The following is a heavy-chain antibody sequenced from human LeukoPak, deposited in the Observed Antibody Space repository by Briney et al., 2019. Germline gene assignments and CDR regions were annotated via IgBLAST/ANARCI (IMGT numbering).Heavy chain of an antibody. J-gene: IGHJ4*02. CDR1: GFTFKSYA. CDR3: VKGLDYSSSQMDS. V-gene: IGHV3-64*05. CDR2: INTNGANT. Sequence: QAGGSLRLSCSASGFTFKSYAMHWVRKAPGKGLEYLSSINTNGANTYYAGSVKGRFTISRDNSRNTVYVQMNSLTPEDTAVYYCVKGLDYSSSQMDSWGQGTLVTVSS. D-gene: IGHD6-6*01.